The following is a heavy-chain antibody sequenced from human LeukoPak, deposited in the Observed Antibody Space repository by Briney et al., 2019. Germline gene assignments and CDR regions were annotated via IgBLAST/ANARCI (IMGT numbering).Heavy chain of an antibody. CDR1: GYSFTNYW. CDR2: IYPGDSDT. D-gene: IGHD2-2*01. J-gene: IGHJ3*02. Sequence: GESLKISCKGSGYSFTNYWIGWVRQMPGKGLEWTGIIYPGDSDTRYSPSFQGQVTISADKSISTAYLQWSSLKASDTAMYYCAREDIVVVPAASRGAFDIWGQGTMVTVSS. CDR3: AREDIVVVPAASRGAFDI. V-gene: IGHV5-51*01.